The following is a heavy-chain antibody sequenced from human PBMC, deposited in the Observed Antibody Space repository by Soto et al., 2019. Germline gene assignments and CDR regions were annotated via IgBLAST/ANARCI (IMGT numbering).Heavy chain of an antibody. CDR3: ARDRGGDLKAFDI. CDR2: ISSSSSYI. D-gene: IGHD3-10*01. CDR1: GFTFSSYS. V-gene: IGHV3-21*01. Sequence: EVQLVESGGGLVKPGGSLRLSCAASGFTFSSYSMNWVRQAPGKGLEWVSSISSSSSYIYYADSVKGRFTISRDNAKNTLHLQTNSLRAEATAVYYLARDRGGDLKAFDIWGQGTMVTVSS. J-gene: IGHJ3*02.